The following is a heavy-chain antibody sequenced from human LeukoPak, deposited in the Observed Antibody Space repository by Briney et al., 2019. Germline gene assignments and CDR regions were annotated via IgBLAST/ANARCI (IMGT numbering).Heavy chain of an antibody. CDR1: GDSVSSNSAA. CDR2: TYYRSKWYN. D-gene: IGHD3-22*01. CDR3: ARDTAPDYYDSSGYQVGFDY. Sequence: SQTFSLTCAISGDSVSSNSAAWNWIRQSPSRGLEWLGRTYYRSKWYNDYAVSVKSRITINPDTSKNQFSLQLNSVTPEDTAVYYCARDTAPDYYDSSGYQVGFDYWGQGTLVTVSS. J-gene: IGHJ4*02. V-gene: IGHV6-1*01.